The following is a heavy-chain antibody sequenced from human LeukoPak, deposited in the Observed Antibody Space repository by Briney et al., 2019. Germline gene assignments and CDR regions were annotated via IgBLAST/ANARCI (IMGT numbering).Heavy chain of an antibody. J-gene: IGHJ4*02. CDR1: GSPFTSYW. CDR2: IYGGDSDT. Sequence: GASLKISRKGSGSPFTSYWIGWVRQMPGKGLEWMGIIYGGDSDTRYSPSFQGQVTISADKSINTAYLQWSSLKVSDTAMYYCTRGSGEIHYWGQGTLVTVSS. CDR3: TRGSGEIHY. V-gene: IGHV5-51*01. D-gene: IGHD2-15*01.